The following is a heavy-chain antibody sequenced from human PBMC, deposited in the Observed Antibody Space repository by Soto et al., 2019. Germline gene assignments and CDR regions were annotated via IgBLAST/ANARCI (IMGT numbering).Heavy chain of an antibody. CDR2: ISAYNGNT. D-gene: IGHD3-10*01. V-gene: IGHV1-18*01. Sequence: QVQLVQSGAEVKKPGASVKVSCKASGYTFTSYGISWVRQAPGQGREWMGWISAYNGNTNYARKLQGRVTMTTDTSTRSADLEVRSLRYDDTAVYYCARDPNVLLWFGGATRRDWFDTWGQGTLVTVSS. J-gene: IGHJ5*02. CDR3: ARDPNVLLWFGGATRRDWFDT. CDR1: GYTFTSYG.